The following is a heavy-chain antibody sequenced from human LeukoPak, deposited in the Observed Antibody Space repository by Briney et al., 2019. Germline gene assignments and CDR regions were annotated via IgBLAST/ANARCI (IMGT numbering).Heavy chain of an antibody. CDR3: ARDFYGDDGHHPFDY. CDR2: IYASGST. Sequence: SETLSLTCSVSGGSIGNYYWNWLRQPAGKGLEWVGRIYASGSTNYNPSLKSRVTISMDKSKNHFSLNLKSVTAADTAFYYCARDFYGDDGHHPFDYWGQGIQVTVSS. V-gene: IGHV4-4*07. J-gene: IGHJ4*02. D-gene: IGHD2/OR15-2a*01. CDR1: GGSIGNYY.